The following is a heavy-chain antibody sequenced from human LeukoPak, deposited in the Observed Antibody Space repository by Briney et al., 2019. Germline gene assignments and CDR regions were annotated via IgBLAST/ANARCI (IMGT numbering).Heavy chain of an antibody. Sequence: SQTLSLTCDISGDSVSSNSAAWTWIRQSPSGGLEWLGRTYYRSKWYNDYAVSVKSRIIINPDTSKNQFSLQLNSVTPEDTAVYYCARMARNAFDIWGQGTMVTVSS. CDR1: GDSVSSNSAA. CDR2: TYYRSKWYN. D-gene: IGHD5-24*01. J-gene: IGHJ3*02. V-gene: IGHV6-1*01. CDR3: ARMARNAFDI.